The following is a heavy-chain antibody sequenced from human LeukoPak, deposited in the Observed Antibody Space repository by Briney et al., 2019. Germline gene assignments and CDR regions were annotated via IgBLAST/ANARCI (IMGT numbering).Heavy chain of an antibody. CDR1: GGSFSGYY. CDR2: INHSGST. J-gene: IGHJ5*02. V-gene: IGHV4-34*01. Sequence: PSETLSLTCAVYGGSFSGYYWSWIRQPPGKGLEWIGEINHSGSTNYNPSLKSRVTISVDTSKNQFSLKLSSVTAADTAVYYCARGRRDIVVVVAATPNWFDPWGQGTLVTVSS. CDR3: ARGRRDIVVVVAATPNWFDP. D-gene: IGHD2-15*01.